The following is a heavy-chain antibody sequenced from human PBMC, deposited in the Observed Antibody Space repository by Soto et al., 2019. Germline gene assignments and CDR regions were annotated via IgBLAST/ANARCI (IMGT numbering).Heavy chain of an antibody. D-gene: IGHD2-15*01. CDR1: GYSLTNIW. V-gene: IGHV3-23*01. CDR2: ISRSGDTS. Sequence: GESLKISCKGSGYSLTNIWIHWVRQAPGKGVEWVSAISRSGDTSYYADSAKARFTISRDNSKSRLYLEMSSLRAEDTALYYCAKDAIVGGGISAFDYWGQGILVTVSS. J-gene: IGHJ4*02. CDR3: AKDAIVGGGISAFDY.